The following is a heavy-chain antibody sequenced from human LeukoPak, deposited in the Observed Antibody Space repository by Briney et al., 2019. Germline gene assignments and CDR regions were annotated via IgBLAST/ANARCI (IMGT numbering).Heavy chain of an antibody. Sequence: SETLSLTCTVSGDSITNHYWTWIRQPPGKGLEWIGYIYDSGIANYNSSLKSRVTISVDTSKNQFSLKLTSVTAADTAVYYCARDPNHVRYFDLWGRGTLVTVSS. V-gene: IGHV4-59*11. CDR3: ARDPNHVRYFDL. D-gene: IGHD1-14*01. CDR1: GDSITNHY. J-gene: IGHJ2*01. CDR2: IYDSGIA.